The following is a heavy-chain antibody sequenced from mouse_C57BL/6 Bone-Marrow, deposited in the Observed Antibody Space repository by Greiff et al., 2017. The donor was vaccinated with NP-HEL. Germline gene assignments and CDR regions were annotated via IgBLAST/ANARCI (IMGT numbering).Heavy chain of an antibody. J-gene: IGHJ4*01. V-gene: IGHV7-1*01. CDR3: ARDAYYGSSYAIDY. CDR2: SRNKANDYTT. CDR1: GFTFSDFY. D-gene: IGHD1-1*01. Sequence: EVKVVESGGGLVQSGRSLRLSCATSGFTFSDFYMEWVRQAPGKGLEWIAASRNKANDYTTEYSASVKGRFIVSRDTSQSILYLQMNALRAEDTAIYYSARDAYYGSSYAIDYWGQGTSVTVSS.